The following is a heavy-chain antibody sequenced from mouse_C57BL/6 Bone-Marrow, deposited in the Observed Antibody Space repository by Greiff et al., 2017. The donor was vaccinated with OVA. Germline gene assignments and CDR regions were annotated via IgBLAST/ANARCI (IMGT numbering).Heavy chain of an antibody. D-gene: IGHD1-1*01. V-gene: IGHV2-4*01. CDR3: AKTGFITTVVATLDWYFDV. CDR2: TWSGGST. Sequence: QVQLQQSGPGLVQPSQSLSITCTVSGFSLTSYGVHWVRQPPGKGLEWLGVTWSGGSTDYNAAFISRLSISKDNSKSQVFFKMNSLQADDTAIYYCAKTGFITTVVATLDWYFDVWGTGTTVTVSS. CDR1: GFSLTSYG. J-gene: IGHJ1*03.